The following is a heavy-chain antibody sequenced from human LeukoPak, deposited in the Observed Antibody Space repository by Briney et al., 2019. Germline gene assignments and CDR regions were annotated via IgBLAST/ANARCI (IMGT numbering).Heavy chain of an antibody. CDR2: ISGSGGST. V-gene: IGHV3-23*01. CDR3: AKDQLLVPHALDI. Sequence: GGSLRLSCAASGFTFSSYAMSWVRQAPGKGLEWVSAISGSGGSTHYADSVKGRFTISRDNSKNTLYLQMNSLRAEGTAVYYCAKDQLLVPHALDIWGQGTMVTVSS. CDR1: GFTFSSYA. J-gene: IGHJ3*02. D-gene: IGHD6-19*01.